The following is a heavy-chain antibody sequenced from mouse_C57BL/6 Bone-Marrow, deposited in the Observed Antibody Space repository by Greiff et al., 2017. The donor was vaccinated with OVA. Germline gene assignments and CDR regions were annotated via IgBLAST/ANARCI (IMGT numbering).Heavy chain of an antibody. CDR3: ARFTTVVAEDY. CDR2: INPSSGYT. D-gene: IGHD1-1*01. J-gene: IGHJ2*01. Sequence: QVQLQQSGAELARPGASVKMSCKASGYTFTSYTMHWVKQRPGQGLEWIGYINPSSGYTKYNQKFKDKATVTADKSSSTAYMQLSSLTSEDAEVYYCARFTTVVAEDYWGQGTTLTVAS. V-gene: IGHV1-4*01. CDR1: GYTFTSYT.